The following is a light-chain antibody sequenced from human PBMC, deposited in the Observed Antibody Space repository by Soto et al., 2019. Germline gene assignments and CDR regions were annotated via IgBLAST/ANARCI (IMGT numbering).Light chain of an antibody. CDR1: QSVNSN. CDR3: EQYNNWPLT. Sequence: EIVMTQSPATLSVSPGERATLSCRASQSVNSNLAWYQQKRGQAPRLLIYEASSRATGIPARFSASGSGTEFTLTISSLQSEHFAVYYCEQYNNWPLTFGGGTNVEIK. J-gene: IGKJ4*01. CDR2: EAS. V-gene: IGKV3-15*01.